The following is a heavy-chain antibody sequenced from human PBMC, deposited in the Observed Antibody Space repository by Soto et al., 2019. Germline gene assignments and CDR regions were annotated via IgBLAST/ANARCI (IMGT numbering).Heavy chain of an antibody. CDR3: ARFSGLKRYNWFDP. CDR2: IYYSGST. Sequence: PSETLSLTCTVSGGSISSGGYYWSWIRQHPGKGLEWIGYIYYSGSTYYNPSLKSRVTISVDTSKNQFSLKLSSVTAADTAVYYCARFSGLKRYNWFDPWGQGTLVTVSS. CDR1: GGSISSGGYY. J-gene: IGHJ5*02. V-gene: IGHV4-31*03. D-gene: IGHD3-10*01.